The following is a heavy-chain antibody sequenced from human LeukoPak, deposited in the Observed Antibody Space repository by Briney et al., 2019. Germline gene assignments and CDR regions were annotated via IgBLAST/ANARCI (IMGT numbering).Heavy chain of an antibody. CDR3: ATAGGQQLVQFDY. D-gene: IGHD6-13*01. CDR2: IYYSGST. CDR1: GGSISSGDYY. J-gene: IGHJ4*02. Sequence: SETLSLTCTVSGGSISSGDYYWSWIRQPPGKGLEGIGYIYYSGSTYYNPSLKSRVTISVDTSKNQFSLKLSSVTAADTAVYYCATAGGQQLVQFDYWGQGTLVTVSS. V-gene: IGHV4-30-4*01.